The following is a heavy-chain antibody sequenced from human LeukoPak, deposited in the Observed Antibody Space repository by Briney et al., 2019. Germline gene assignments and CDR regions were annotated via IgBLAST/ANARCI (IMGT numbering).Heavy chain of an antibody. CDR1: GYTLTELS. J-gene: IGHJ5*02. V-gene: IGHV1-24*01. CDR2: FDPEDGET. Sequence: GASVKVSCKVSGYTLTELSMHWVRQAPGKGLEWMAGFDPEDGETIYAQKFQGRVTMTEDTSTDTAYMELSSLRSEDTAVYYCATMRRYCGGDCYVWFDPWGQGTLVTVSS. D-gene: IGHD2-21*02. CDR3: ATMRRYCGGDCYVWFDP.